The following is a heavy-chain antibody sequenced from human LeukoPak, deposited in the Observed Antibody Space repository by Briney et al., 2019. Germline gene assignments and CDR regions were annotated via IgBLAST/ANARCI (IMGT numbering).Heavy chain of an antibody. D-gene: IGHD3-3*01. V-gene: IGHV4-34*01. Sequence: SETLSLTCAVYGGSFSGYYWSWIRQPPGKGLERIGEINHSGSTNYNPSLKSRVTISVDTSKNQFSLKLSSVTAADTAVYYCARGYYDFWSGYLVWFDPWGQGTLVTVSS. CDR1: GGSFSGYY. CDR2: INHSGST. J-gene: IGHJ5*02. CDR3: ARGYYDFWSGYLVWFDP.